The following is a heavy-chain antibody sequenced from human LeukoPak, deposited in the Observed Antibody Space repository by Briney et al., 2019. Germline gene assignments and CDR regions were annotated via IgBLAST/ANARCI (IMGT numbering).Heavy chain of an antibody. J-gene: IGHJ5*02. Sequence: GGSLRLSCAASEFTFSAHLMHWVRQVPGKGLVYIAYIDNDGTNTNYADSVKGRFTISRDNAKNTLYLQMNSLRVEDTAVYYCVRDRPHNCFDPWGQGTLVTVSS. CDR2: IDNDGTNT. V-gene: IGHV3-74*01. CDR1: EFTFSAHL. D-gene: IGHD6-6*01. CDR3: VRDRPHNCFDP.